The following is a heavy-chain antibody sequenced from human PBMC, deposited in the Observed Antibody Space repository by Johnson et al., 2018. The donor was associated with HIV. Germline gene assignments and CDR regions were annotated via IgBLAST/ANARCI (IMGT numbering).Heavy chain of an antibody. CDR3: AKESGYCSSSSCYGDAFDI. CDR2: IWYDGRKR. J-gene: IGHJ3*02. CDR1: GFTLSNYG. V-gene: IGHV3-33*06. Sequence: QVQLVESGGGVVQSGRSLRLSCAASGFTLSNYGMHWVRQAPGKGLEWVALIWYDGRKRYYADSVKGRFTISRDNSKNMLYLEVNSLRAEDTAVYYCAKESGYCSSSSCYGDAFDIWGQGTMVTVSS. D-gene: IGHD2-2*01.